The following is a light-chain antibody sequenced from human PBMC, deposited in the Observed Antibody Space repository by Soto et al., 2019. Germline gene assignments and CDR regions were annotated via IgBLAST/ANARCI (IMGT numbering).Light chain of an antibody. V-gene: IGKV1D-8*01. J-gene: IGKJ1*01. CDR1: QGISSY. CDR3: QQYYSFPPT. Sequence: VIWVTQSRSLLSASTGVRVTISCRVSQGISSYLAWYQQKPGKAPELLIYAASTLQSGVPSRFSGSGSGTDFTLTISCLQSEDCATYYCQQYYSFPPTSGQGTKVDIK. CDR2: AAS.